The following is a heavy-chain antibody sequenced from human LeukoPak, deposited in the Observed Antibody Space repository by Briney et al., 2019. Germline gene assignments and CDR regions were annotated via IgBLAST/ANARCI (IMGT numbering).Heavy chain of an antibody. CDR2: INDSGST. CDR3: ARDSPYYYGSGSATYYMDV. Sequence: TSETLSLTCAVYGGSFGGYYWSWVRQPPGKGLEWTGEINDSGSTNYNPSLKSRVTISVDTSKNQFSLKLSSVTAADTAVYYCARDSPYYYGSGSATYYMDVWGKGTTVTISS. CDR1: GGSFGGYY. J-gene: IGHJ6*03. V-gene: IGHV4-34*01. D-gene: IGHD3-10*01.